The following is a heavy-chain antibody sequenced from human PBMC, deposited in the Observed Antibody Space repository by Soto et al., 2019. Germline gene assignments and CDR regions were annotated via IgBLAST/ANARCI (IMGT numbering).Heavy chain of an antibody. J-gene: IGHJ5*02. Sequence: SLRLSCAASGFTFSSYSMNWVRQAPGKGLEWVSSISSSSSYIYYADSVKGRFTISRDNAKNSLYLQMNSLRAEDTAVYYCARSIAARLNWFDPWGQGTLVTVS. D-gene: IGHD6-6*01. V-gene: IGHV3-21*01. CDR3: ARSIAARLNWFDP. CDR1: GFTFSSYS. CDR2: ISSSSSYI.